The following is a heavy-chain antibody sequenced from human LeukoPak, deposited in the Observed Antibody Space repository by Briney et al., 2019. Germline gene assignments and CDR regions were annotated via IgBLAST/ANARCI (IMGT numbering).Heavy chain of an antibody. V-gene: IGHV4-59*01. CDR3: ARGGYYFAY. CDR1: GGSISDNY. J-gene: IGHJ4*02. CDR2: IYDGGST. Sequence: SESLSLTCTVSGGSISDNYWSWIRQPPGKGLEWMGNIYDGGSTTFNPSLKRRVPISVDPSKNHVSLKLSSVTAADTAVYYCARGGYYFAYWGQGPVVTVSS.